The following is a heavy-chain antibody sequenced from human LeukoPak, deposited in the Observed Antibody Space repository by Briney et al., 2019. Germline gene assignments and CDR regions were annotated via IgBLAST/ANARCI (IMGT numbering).Heavy chain of an antibody. CDR3: ARAQYCSGGSCYSGTLGS. D-gene: IGHD2-15*01. Sequence: PGGSLRLSFAASGFTVRGNYMSLVGQDPGQCLHWVSVIYSGADTYYADSVKGRFTISRHSSQNTVYLQMNSLRAEDTAVYYCARAQYCSGGSCYSGTLGSWGQGTLVTVSS. CDR2: IYSGADT. V-gene: IGHV3-53*04. CDR1: GFTVRGNY. J-gene: IGHJ5*02.